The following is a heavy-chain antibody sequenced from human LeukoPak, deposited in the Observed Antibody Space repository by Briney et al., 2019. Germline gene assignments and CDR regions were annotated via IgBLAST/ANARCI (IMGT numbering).Heavy chain of an antibody. V-gene: IGHV3-11*04. Sequence: GGSLRLSCAASGFTFSDYYMTWIRQAPGKGLEWLSHIKGNGLTTYYADSVKGRFTISRDNAKDTLYLQMNSLRAEDTAVYYCTGHHQAYSRTYWGQGTLVTVSS. J-gene: IGHJ4*02. CDR3: TGHHQAYSRTY. CDR2: IKGNGLTT. D-gene: IGHD6-13*01. CDR1: GFTFSDYY.